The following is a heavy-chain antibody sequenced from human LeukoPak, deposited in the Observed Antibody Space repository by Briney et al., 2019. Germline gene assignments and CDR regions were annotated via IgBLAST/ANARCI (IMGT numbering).Heavy chain of an antibody. Sequence: GRSLRLSCAASGFTFSSYAMQWVRQAPGKGLEWVAVISYDGSNKYYAYSVKGRFTISRDNSKNTLYLQMNSLRAEDTAVYYCARDSRLDGINWGHWTLVTVSS. CDR1: GFTFSSYA. V-gene: IGHV3-30*01. J-gene: IGHJ4*03. D-gene: IGHD6-19*01. CDR2: ISYDGSNK. CDR3: ARDSRLDGIN.